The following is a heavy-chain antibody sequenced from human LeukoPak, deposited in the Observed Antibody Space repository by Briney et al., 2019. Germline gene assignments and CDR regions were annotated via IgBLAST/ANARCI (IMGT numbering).Heavy chain of an antibody. J-gene: IGHJ4*02. CDR1: GGTFSSYA. V-gene: IGHV1-69*13. D-gene: IGHD2-2*01. Sequence: SVKFSCKASGGTFSSYAISWVRQAPGQGLGWIGGIIPIFGTANYAQKFQGRVTITADESTSTAYMELSSLRSEDTAVYYCARGEGQYQLLLGYWGQGTLVTVSS. CDR3: ARGEGQYQLLLGY. CDR2: IIPIFGTA.